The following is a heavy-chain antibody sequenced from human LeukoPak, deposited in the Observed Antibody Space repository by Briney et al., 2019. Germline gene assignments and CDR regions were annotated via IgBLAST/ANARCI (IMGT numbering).Heavy chain of an antibody. J-gene: IGHJ4*02. D-gene: IGHD5-18*01. V-gene: IGHV3-23*01. CDR2: ISGSGGST. Sequence: GGSLRLSCAASGFTFSSYAMSWVRQAPGKGLVLVSAISGSGGSTYYAASVKGRFTISRDNSKNTLYLQMNSLRAEDTAVYSCAKGGYSYASFDYWGQGTLVTVSS. CDR1: GFTFSSYA. CDR3: AKGGYSYASFDY.